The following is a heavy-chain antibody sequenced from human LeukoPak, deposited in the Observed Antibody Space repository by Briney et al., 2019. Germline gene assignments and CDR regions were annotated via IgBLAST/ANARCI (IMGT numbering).Heavy chain of an antibody. CDR1: GGSFSGYY. D-gene: IGHD6-19*01. CDR3: ARDSLRPGIAVAGQFDY. CDR2: INHSGST. J-gene: IGHJ4*02. Sequence: SETLSLTCAVYGGSFSGYYWSWIRQPPGKGLEWIGEINHSGSTNYNASLKSRVTISVDTSKNQFSLKLSSVTAADTAVYYCARDSLRPGIAVAGQFDYWGQGTLVTVSS. V-gene: IGHV4-34*01.